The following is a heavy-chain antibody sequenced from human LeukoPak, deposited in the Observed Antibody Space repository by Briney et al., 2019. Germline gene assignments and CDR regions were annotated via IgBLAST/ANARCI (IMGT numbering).Heavy chain of an antibody. Sequence: SETLSLTCTVSGGSISSDVYYWSWIRQHPGKALEWIGYIHYSGSTYYNPSLKSRLSISVDTSKDQFSLKLSSVTAADTAVFYCARQYGDDARAFDYWGQGTLVTVSS. CDR3: ARQYGDDARAFDY. J-gene: IGHJ4*02. D-gene: IGHD4-17*01. CDR2: IHYSGST. CDR1: GGSISSDVYY. V-gene: IGHV4-31*03.